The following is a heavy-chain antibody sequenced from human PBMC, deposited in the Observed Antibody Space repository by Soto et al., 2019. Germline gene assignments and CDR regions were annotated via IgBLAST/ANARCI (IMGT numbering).Heavy chain of an antibody. CDR3: ARQQLVPPYYSDY. Sequence: PSETLSLTCTVSGGSVSSAGYYWSWIRQPPGKGLEWIGYIYYSGSTNYNPSLKSRVTISVDTSKNQFSLKLSSVTAADTSVYYCARQQLVPPYYSDYWGKGTLVTVSS. V-gene: IGHV4-61*08. D-gene: IGHD6-13*01. J-gene: IGHJ4*02. CDR1: GGSVSSAGYY. CDR2: IYYSGST.